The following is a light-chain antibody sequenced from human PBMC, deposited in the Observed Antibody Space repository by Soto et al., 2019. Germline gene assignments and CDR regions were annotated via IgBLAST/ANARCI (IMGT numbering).Light chain of an antibody. J-gene: IGKJ1*01. V-gene: IGKV1-5*01. CDR2: DAS. CDR1: QSISSS. CDR3: KQYDSYWT. Sequence: DIQMTQSPSTLSASVGDRVTITCRASQSISSSLAWYQQSPGKAPKLLIFDASRLEVEVPSRFSGSGYGTEFTVTISSLQPDDFVTYYCKQYDSYWTFGQGTKVE.